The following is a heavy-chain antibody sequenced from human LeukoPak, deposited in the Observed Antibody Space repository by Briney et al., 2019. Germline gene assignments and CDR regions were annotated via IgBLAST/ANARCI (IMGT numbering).Heavy chain of an antibody. CDR1: GFTFRGNG. J-gene: IGHJ4*02. V-gene: IGHV3-33*01. CDR3: ARDQGTSVTAMVGGHFDY. D-gene: IGHD4-17*01. CDR2: IWYDGSNL. Sequence: GRSLRLSCAASGFTFRGNGMHWVRQAPGKGLEWVAIIWYDGSNLYYADSVKGRFTSSRDNSKNTLFLQMNSLTAEDTAVYYCARDQGTSVTAMVGGHFDYWGPGTLVTVSS.